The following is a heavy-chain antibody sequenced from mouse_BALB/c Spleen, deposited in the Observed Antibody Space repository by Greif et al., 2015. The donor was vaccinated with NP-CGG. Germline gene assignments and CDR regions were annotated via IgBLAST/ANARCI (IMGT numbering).Heavy chain of an antibody. CDR2: ISSGSSTI. D-gene: IGHD2-2*01. V-gene: IGHV5-17*02. Sequence: DVKLVESGGGLVQPGGSRKLSCAASGFTFSSFGMHWVRQAPEKGLEWVAYISSGSSTIYYADTVKGRFTISRDNPKXTLCLQMTSLRSEDTAMYYCAREWLRRYFDVWGAGTTVTVSS. CDR3: AREWLRRYFDV. CDR1: GFTFSSFG. J-gene: IGHJ1*01.